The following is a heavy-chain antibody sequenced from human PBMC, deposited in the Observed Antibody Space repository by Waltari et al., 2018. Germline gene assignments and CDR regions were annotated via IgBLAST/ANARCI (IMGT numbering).Heavy chain of an antibody. CDR2: ISGDGSTI. CDR1: GFTLTCPS. CDR3: ARGADL. J-gene: IGHJ4*02. V-gene: IGHV3-74*01. D-gene: IGHD3-3*01. Sequence: EVQLVESGGGLVQPGGPLSLPCAASGFTLTCPSRPWVRQVPGKGLVWVSRISGDGSTINYADSVKGRFTISRDTAKNTLYLQMNSLRAEDTAVYYCARGADLRGQGILVTVSS.